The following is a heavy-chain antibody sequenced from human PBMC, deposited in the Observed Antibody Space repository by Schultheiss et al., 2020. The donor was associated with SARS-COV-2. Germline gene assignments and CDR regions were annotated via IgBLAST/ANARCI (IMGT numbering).Heavy chain of an antibody. Sequence: SETLSLTCTVSGGSISSYYWSWIRQPPGKGLEWIGYIYYSGSTNYNPSLKSRVTISVDTSKNQFSLKLSSVTAADTAVYYCARDRYDFWSGTPSYFDYWGQGTLVTVSS. CDR1: GGSISSYY. V-gene: IGHV4-59*01. J-gene: IGHJ4*02. CDR3: ARDRYDFWSGTPSYFDY. CDR2: IYYSGST. D-gene: IGHD3-3*01.